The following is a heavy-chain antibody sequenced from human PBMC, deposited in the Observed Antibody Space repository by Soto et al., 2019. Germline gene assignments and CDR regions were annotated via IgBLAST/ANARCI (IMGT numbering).Heavy chain of an antibody. J-gene: IGHJ4*02. CDR2: IYYSGST. Sequence: PETLSLTCTVSGGSISSSSYYWGWIRQPPGKGLEWIGSIYYSGSTYYNPSLKSRVTISVDTSKNQFSLKLSSVTAADTAVYYCGGTTMITFGGVPSYWGQGTLVTVSS. CDR3: GGTTMITFGGVPSY. V-gene: IGHV4-39*01. D-gene: IGHD3-16*01. CDR1: GGSISSSSYY.